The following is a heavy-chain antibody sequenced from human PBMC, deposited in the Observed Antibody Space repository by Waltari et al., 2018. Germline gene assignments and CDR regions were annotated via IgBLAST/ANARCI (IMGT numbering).Heavy chain of an antibody. CDR2: INHSGST. J-gene: IGHJ4*02. D-gene: IGHD3-10*01. CDR3: ARAAPVYGSGSFDY. CDR1: GGSFSGYY. V-gene: IGHV4-34*01. Sequence: QVQLQQWGAGLLTPSETLSLTCAVYGGSFSGYYWSWIRQPPGKGLEWIGEINHSGSTNYNPSLKSRVTISVDTSKNQFSLKLSSVTAADTAVYYCARAAPVYGSGSFDYWGQGTLVTVSS.